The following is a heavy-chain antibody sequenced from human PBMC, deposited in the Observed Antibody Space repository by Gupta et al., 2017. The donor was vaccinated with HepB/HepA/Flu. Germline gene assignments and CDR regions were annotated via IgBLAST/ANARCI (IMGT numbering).Heavy chain of an antibody. CDR3: ATVRGVINYYFDS. CDR2: FDPEDGET. J-gene: IGHJ4*02. D-gene: IGHD3-10*01. V-gene: IGHV1-24*01. CDR1: GYTLTELS. Sequence: QVQLVQSGAEVKKPGASVKVSCKVSGYTLTELSMHWVRQAPGKGPEWMGGFDPEDGETSYAQKFQGRVTMTEDTSTDKADMELRRRRYDDTAVYYCATVRGVINYYFDSWGQGTLVTVS.